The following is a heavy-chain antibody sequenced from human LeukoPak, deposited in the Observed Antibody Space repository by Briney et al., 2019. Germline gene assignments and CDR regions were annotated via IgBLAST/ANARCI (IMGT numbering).Heavy chain of an antibody. J-gene: IGHJ4*02. CDR3: ARAVGWLQSLDY. V-gene: IGHV3-48*02. Sequence: PGGSLRLSCAASGFTFSSYSMNWVRQAPGRGLEWVSYISSSSSTIYYADSVKGRFTISRGNAKNSLYLQMNSLRDEDTAVYYCARAVGWLQSLDYWGREPWSPSPQ. D-gene: IGHD5-24*01. CDR2: ISSSSSTI. CDR1: GFTFSSYS.